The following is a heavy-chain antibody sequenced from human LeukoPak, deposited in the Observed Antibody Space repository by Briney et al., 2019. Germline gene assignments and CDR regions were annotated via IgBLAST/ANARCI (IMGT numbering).Heavy chain of an antibody. CDR3: ARTGSGYSLAEYYFDY. V-gene: IGHV1-46*01. CDR1: GYTFTSYH. J-gene: IGHJ4*02. Sequence: ASVKVSCKASGYTFTSYHIHWVRQAPGQGLEWMGIINPSGGSTSYARKFQGRVTMTRDTSTSTVYMELSSLRSEDTAVYYCARTGSGYSLAEYYFDYWGQGTLVTVSS. CDR2: INPSGGST. D-gene: IGHD3-22*01.